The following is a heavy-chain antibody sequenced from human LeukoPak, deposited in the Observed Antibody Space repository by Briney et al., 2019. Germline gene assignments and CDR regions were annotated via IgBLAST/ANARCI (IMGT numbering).Heavy chain of an antibody. Sequence: GGSLRLSCAASGFTFSSYWMSWVRQAPGKGLEWVANIKQDGSEKYYVDSVKGRFTISRDNAKNSLYLQMNSLRAEDTAVYYCARDRDSGYDRELDYWGQGTLVTVSS. CDR1: GFTFSSYW. D-gene: IGHD5-12*01. V-gene: IGHV3-7*01. J-gene: IGHJ4*02. CDR3: ARDRDSGYDRELDY. CDR2: IKQDGSEK.